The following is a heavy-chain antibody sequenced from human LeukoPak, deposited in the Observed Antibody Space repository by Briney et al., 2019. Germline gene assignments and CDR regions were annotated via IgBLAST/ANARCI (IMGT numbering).Heavy chain of an antibody. V-gene: IGHV3-7*01. CDR2: IKQDVSEK. CDR3: AREGAPSGYSANFDY. CDR1: GFTFSSYW. Sequence: TGGSLRLSCAASGFTFSSYWMSWVRQAPGKGLEWVANIKQDVSEKYYVDSVKGRFTISRDNAKNSLYLQMNSLRAEDTAVYYCAREGAPSGYSANFDYWGQGTLVTVSS. J-gene: IGHJ4*02. D-gene: IGHD3-22*01.